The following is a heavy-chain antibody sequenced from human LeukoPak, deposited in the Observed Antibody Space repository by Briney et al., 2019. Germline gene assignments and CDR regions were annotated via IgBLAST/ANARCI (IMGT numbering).Heavy chain of an antibody. Sequence: ASVKVSCKASGGTFSSYAISWVRHAPGQGLEWMGGIIPIFGTANYAQKFQGRVTITADESTSTAYMELSSLRSEDTAVYYCARGDSTRGVVIIHYFDYWGQGTLVTVSS. D-gene: IGHD3-3*01. V-gene: IGHV1-69*13. J-gene: IGHJ4*02. CDR2: IIPIFGTA. CDR1: GGTFSSYA. CDR3: ARGDSTRGVVIIHYFDY.